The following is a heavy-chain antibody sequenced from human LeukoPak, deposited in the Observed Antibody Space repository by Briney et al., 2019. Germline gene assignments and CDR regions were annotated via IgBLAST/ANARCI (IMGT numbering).Heavy chain of an antibody. V-gene: IGHV3-30*02. CDR1: GFTFSSYG. CDR3: AKETDDYYDSLVGY. Sequence: GGSLRLSCAASGFTFSSYGMHWVRQAPGKGLEWVAFIRYDGSSKYYADSVKGRFTISRDNSKNTLYLKMNSLRAEDTAVYYCAKETDDYYDSLVGYWGQGTLVTVSS. D-gene: IGHD3-22*01. J-gene: IGHJ4*02. CDR2: IRYDGSSK.